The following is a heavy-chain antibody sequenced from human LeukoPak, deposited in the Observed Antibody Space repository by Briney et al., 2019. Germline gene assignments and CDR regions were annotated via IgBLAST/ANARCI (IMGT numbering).Heavy chain of an antibody. J-gene: IGHJ4*02. CDR2: MNPNSGNT. Sequence: ASVKVSCKASGYTFTSYDINWVRQATGQGLEWMGWMNPNSGNTGYAQKFQGRVTMTRNTSISTAYMELSSLRSEDTAVYYCAREVAAAGTSHFDYWGQGTLVTVSS. D-gene: IGHD6-13*01. CDR3: AREVAAAGTSHFDY. V-gene: IGHV1-8*01. CDR1: GYTFTSYD.